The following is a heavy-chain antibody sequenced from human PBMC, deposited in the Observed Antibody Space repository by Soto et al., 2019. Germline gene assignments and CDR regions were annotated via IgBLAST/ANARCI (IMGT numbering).Heavy chain of an antibody. D-gene: IGHD3-22*01. J-gene: IGHJ3*02. V-gene: IGHV3-30-3*01. CDR3: ARDVSYYDSSGNVFDI. Sequence: GGSLRLSCAASGFTFRAYALHWVRRTPGKGLGWVAVISYNEVTKYYADSVKGRFTISRDNSKNTLYLQMNNLRTEDTAVYYCARDVSYYDSSGNVFDIWGQGTKVTVSS. CDR2: ISYNEVTK. CDR1: GFTFRAYA.